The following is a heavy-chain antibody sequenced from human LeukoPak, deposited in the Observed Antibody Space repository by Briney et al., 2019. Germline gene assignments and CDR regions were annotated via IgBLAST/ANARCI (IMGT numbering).Heavy chain of an antibody. CDR3: ARDYDS. CDR1: GYTFTGYY. Sequence: GASVKVSCKASGYTFTGYYIHWVRQAPGQGLEWMGWFNPNSGDTYPAQKFQGRVTVTRDTSISTAYMELSGLRSDDTAAYYCARDYDSWGQGTLVIVSS. J-gene: IGHJ4*02. CDR2: FNPNSGDT. V-gene: IGHV1-2*02.